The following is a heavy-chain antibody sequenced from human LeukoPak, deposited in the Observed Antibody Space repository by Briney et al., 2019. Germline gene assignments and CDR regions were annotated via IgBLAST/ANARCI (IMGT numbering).Heavy chain of an antibody. Sequence: PSETLSLTCAVYGGSSSGYYWSWIRQPPGKGLEWIGEINHSGSTNYNSSLRSRVTISVDTSKNQFSLKLSSVTAADTAVYYCARSHYYDSSGSHNNWFDPWGQGTLVTVSS. CDR3: ARSHYYDSSGSHNNWFDP. V-gene: IGHV4-34*01. J-gene: IGHJ5*02. CDR1: GGSSSGYY. D-gene: IGHD3-22*01. CDR2: INHSGST.